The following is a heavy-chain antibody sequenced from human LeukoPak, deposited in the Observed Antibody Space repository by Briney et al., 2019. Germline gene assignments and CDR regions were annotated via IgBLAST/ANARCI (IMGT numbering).Heavy chain of an antibody. Sequence: ASVKVSCKTSGYTFTAYYMHWVRQAPGQGLEWMGRIRPNNGGTDYAQKFQGRVTMTRDTSISTAYMELSSLRSDDTAVYYCARFNSGLGSLAYPFDPWGQGTLVTVSS. CDR3: ARFNSGLGSLAYPFDP. D-gene: IGHD3-16*01. CDR2: IRPNNGGT. CDR1: GYTFTAYY. J-gene: IGHJ5*02. V-gene: IGHV1-2*06.